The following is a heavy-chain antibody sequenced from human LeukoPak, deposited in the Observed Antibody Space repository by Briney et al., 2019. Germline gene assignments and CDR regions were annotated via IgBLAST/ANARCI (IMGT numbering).Heavy chain of an antibody. CDR3: AGGATTPY. Sequence: GGSLRLSCAASGFAFSSYSMNWVRQAPGKGLEWVSYISSSSSTIYCADSVKGRFTISRDNAKNSLYLQMNSLRAEDTAVYYCAGGATTPYWGQGTLVTVSS. V-gene: IGHV3-48*01. CDR2: ISSSSSTI. CDR1: GFAFSSYS. J-gene: IGHJ4*02. D-gene: IGHD5-12*01.